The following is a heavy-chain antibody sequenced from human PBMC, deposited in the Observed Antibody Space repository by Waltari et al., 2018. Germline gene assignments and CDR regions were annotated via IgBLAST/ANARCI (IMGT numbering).Heavy chain of an antibody. V-gene: IGHV3-48*03. CDR2: ISTSGTSI. CDR1: GFTFRHSA. J-gene: IGHJ4*02. Sequence: EVQLVQSGGGLLPPGGSVRLSCAASGFTFRHSAMNWVRQAPGKGLEWISHISTSGTSIYYADSVRGRFTISRDNTKNSLYLQMNSLRAEDTAVYYCMSSLISGTTLWGQGTLVTVSS. CDR3: MSSLISGTTL. D-gene: IGHD1-20*01.